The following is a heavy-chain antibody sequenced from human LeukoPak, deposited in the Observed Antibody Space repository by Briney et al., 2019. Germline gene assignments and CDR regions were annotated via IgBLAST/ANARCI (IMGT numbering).Heavy chain of an antibody. CDR3: ARGCSGGSCYEPKFDP. CDR2: VKEDGTEK. J-gene: IGHJ5*02. D-gene: IGHD2-15*01. V-gene: IGHV3-7*01. Sequence: GGSLRLSCAASGFTFRNNWMSWVRQAPGKGLEWVASVKEDGTEKYYVDSVKGRFTISRDNAKNSLYLQMNSLRAEDTAVYYCARGCSGGSCYEPKFDPWGQGTLVTVSS. CDR1: GFTFRNNW.